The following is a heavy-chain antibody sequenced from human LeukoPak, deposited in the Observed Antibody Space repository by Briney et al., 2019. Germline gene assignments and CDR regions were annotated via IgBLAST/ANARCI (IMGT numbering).Heavy chain of an antibody. CDR3: AREYTHYYDSSGYYYHAFDI. Sequence: GASVKVSCKASGGTLSSYAISWVRQAPGPGLEWMGGIIPIFGTANYAQKFQGRVTITADESTSTAYMELSSLRSEDTAVYYCAREYTHYYDSSGYYYHAFDIWGQGTMVTVSS. D-gene: IGHD3-22*01. CDR1: GGTLSSYA. CDR2: IIPIFGTA. V-gene: IGHV1-69*13. J-gene: IGHJ3*02.